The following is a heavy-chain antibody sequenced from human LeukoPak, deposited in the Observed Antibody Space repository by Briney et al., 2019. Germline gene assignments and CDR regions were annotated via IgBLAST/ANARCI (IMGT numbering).Heavy chain of an antibody. D-gene: IGHD3-22*01. CDR2: IYYSGST. V-gene: IGHV4-30-4*07. Sequence: SETLSLTCAVSGGSISSGGYSWSWIRQPPGKGLEWIGYIYYSGSTYYNPSLKSRVTISVDTSKNQFSLKLNSVTAADTAVYYCARVTGYMIEDYFDYWGQGTLVTVSS. CDR3: ARVTGYMIEDYFDY. CDR1: GGSISSGGYS. J-gene: IGHJ4*02.